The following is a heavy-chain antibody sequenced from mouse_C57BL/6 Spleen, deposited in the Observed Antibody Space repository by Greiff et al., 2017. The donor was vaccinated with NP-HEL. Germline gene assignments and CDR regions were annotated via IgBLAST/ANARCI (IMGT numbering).Heavy chain of an antibody. CDR3: AREIYYGNQYYFDY. CDR2: IYPGSGNT. Sequence: QVHVKQSGAELVRPGASVKLSCKASGYTFTDYYINWVKQRPGQGLEWIARIYPGSGNTYYNEKFKGKATLTAEKSSSTAYMQLSSLTSEDSAVYFCAREIYYGNQYYFDYWGQGTTLTVSS. CDR1: GYTFTDYY. V-gene: IGHV1-76*01. J-gene: IGHJ2*01. D-gene: IGHD2-1*01.